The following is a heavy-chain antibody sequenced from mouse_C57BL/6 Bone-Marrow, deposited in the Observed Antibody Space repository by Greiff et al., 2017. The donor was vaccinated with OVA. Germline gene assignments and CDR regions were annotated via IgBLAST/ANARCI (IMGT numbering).Heavy chain of an antibody. CDR2: IDPANGNT. V-gene: IGHV14-3*01. CDR1: GFNFKNTY. CDR3: ARLRWLLSYYAMDY. D-gene: IGHD2-3*01. J-gene: IGHJ4*01. Sequence: EVQLQESVAELVRPGASVKLSCTASGFNFKNTYMHWVKQRPEQGLEWIGRIDPANGNTKYAPKFQGKATMTADTSSNTAYLQLSSLTSDDTAVYYGARLRWLLSYYAMDYWGQGTSVTVSS.